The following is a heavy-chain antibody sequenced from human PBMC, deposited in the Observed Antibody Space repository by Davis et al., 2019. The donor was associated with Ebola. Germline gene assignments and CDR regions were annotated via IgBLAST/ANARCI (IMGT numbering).Heavy chain of an antibody. CDR1: GFTFSSYA. V-gene: IGHV3-23*01. J-gene: IGHJ4*02. CDR2: ITGGGGDT. Sequence: GGSLRLSCTASGFTFSSYAMSWVRQPPGEGLEWVSSITGGGGDTYYADSVKGRFTISRDNSKNTLYLQMNSLRAEDTAVYYCAKSVVGFITNFEYWGQGTLVTVSS. CDR3: AKSVVGFITNFEY. D-gene: IGHD3-22*01.